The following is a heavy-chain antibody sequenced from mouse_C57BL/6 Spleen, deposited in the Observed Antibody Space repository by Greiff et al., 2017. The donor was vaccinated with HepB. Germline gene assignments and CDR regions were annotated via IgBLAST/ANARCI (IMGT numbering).Heavy chain of an antibody. D-gene: IGHD2-1*01. J-gene: IGHJ4*01. CDR1: GFSLPSYG. CDR2: IWSGGST. Sequence: VKLMESGPGLVQPSQSLSITCTVSGFSLPSYGVHWVRPSPGKGLEWLGVIWSGGSTDSNAAFISRLSISKENSKSQVFFKMNSLQADDTAIYYCARGDGNYYAMDYWGQGTSGTVSS. V-gene: IGHV2-2*01. CDR3: ARGDGNYYAMDY.